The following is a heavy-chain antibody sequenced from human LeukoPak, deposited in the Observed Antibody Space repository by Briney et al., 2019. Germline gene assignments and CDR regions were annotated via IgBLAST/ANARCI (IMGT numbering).Heavy chain of an antibody. CDR2: ISGSGGST. CDR1: GFTFTSYA. Sequence: TGGSLRLSCAASGFTFTSYAMSWVRQAPGKGLEWVSAISGSGGSTYYADSVKGRFTISRDNSKNTLYLQMNSLGAEDTAVYYCAKDPNRIIWNEGNWFDPWGQGTLVTVSS. D-gene: IGHD1-1*01. CDR3: AKDPNRIIWNEGNWFDP. J-gene: IGHJ5*02. V-gene: IGHV3-23*01.